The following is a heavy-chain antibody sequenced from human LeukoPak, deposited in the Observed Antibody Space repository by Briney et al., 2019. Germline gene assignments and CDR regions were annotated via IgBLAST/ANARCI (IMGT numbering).Heavy chain of an antibody. CDR1: GGSFSGYY. D-gene: IGHD6-19*01. CDR2: INHSGST. V-gene: IGHV4-34*01. CDR3: ARGGQIAGYSSGRHFDY. J-gene: IGHJ4*02. Sequence: KASETLSLTCAVYGGSFSGYYWSWIRQPPGKGLEWIGEINHSGSTNYNPSLKSRVTISVDTSKNQFSLKLSSVTAADTAVYYCARGGQIAGYSSGRHFDYWGQGTLVTVSS.